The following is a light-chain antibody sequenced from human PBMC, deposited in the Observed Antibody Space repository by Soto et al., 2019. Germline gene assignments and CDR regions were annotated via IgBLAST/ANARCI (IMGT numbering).Light chain of an antibody. Sequence: DIVMTQSPLSLPFTPGQPASISCKSSQSLLHSNVFNYLDWYLQKPGQSPQLLIYLGSNRASVVPDRFSGSGSGTDFTLKINRVEAEDVWVYYCMQSLQSYMYTFGQGTKLEIK. J-gene: IGKJ2*01. CDR1: QSLLHSNVFNY. CDR3: MQSLQSYMYT. V-gene: IGKV2-28*01. CDR2: LGS.